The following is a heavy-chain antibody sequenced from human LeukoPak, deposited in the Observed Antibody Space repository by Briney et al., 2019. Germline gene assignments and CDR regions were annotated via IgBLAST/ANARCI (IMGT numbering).Heavy chain of an antibody. CDR3: ARTEESGYSYRYFGYYYYMDV. V-gene: IGHV4-39*07. CDR1: SASIRSSNYY. Sequence: KTSETLSLTCTVSSASIRSSNYYWGWIRQPPGKGLEWIGSIYYNGNTYYNPSLKSRVTISVDTSKNQFSLKLSFVAAADTAVYYCARTEESGYSYRYFGYYYYMDVWGKGTTVTVSS. D-gene: IGHD5-18*01. CDR2: IYYNGNT. J-gene: IGHJ6*03.